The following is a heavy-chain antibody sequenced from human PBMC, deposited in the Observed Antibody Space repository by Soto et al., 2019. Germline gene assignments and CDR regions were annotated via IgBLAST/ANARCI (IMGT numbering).Heavy chain of an antibody. CDR2: IYPGDSDT. CDR1: RYSFTNYW. J-gene: IGHJ4*02. D-gene: IGHD6-19*01. CDR3: AIQHPLDSCAWYN. Sequence: GASLKISCKASRYSFTNYWIGWVRQMPGKGLEWMGTIYPGDSDTRYSPSFQGPVTLSVDKSINPAYLHWTSLKASDTAIYYCAIQHPLDSCAWYNWGQGTLVTVSS. V-gene: IGHV5-51*01.